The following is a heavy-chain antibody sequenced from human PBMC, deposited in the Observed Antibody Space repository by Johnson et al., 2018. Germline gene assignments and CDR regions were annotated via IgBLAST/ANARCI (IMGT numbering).Heavy chain of an antibody. CDR3: AKEAPYHSSGYYVGAFDF. D-gene: IGHD3-22*01. CDR2: ISGSGIYT. V-gene: IGHV3-23*04. CDR1: GFTFSSFA. Sequence: EVQLVETGGGLVQPGGSLGLSCAASGFTFSSFAMSWVRLTPGEGLEWVSGISGSGIYTYYADSVKGRFTLSRDNSKNTLFLHMNSLRADDTALYFCAKEAPYHSSGYYVGAFDFWGQGTMLTVSS. J-gene: IGHJ3*01.